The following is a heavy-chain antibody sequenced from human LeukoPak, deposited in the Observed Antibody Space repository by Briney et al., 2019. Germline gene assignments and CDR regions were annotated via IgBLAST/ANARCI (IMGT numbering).Heavy chain of an antibody. CDR2: INHSGST. V-gene: IGHV4-34*01. CDR3: ARPGSIGDAFDI. J-gene: IGHJ3*02. D-gene: IGHD2-21*01. CDR1: GGSFSGYY. Sequence: AETLSLTCAVYGGSFSGYYWSWIRQPPGKGLEWIGEINHSGSTNYNPSLKSRVTISVDTSKNQFSLKLSSVTAADTAVYYCARPGSIGDAFDIWGQGTMVTVSS.